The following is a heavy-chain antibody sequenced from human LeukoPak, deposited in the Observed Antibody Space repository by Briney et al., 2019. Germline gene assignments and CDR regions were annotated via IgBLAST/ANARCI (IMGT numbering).Heavy chain of an antibody. D-gene: IGHD3-10*01. CDR1: GFTFSYYA. V-gene: IGHV3-30*02. CDR3: AKDRKLRGVNTLDY. Sequence: GGSLRLSCAASGFTFSYYAMHWVRQAPGKRLEWVAFIRYDGTNIYYADSVKGRFTISRDNSKNTLYLQMNSLRAEDTAVYYCAKDRKLRGVNTLDYWGQGTLDTVSS. CDR2: IRYDGTNI. J-gene: IGHJ4*02.